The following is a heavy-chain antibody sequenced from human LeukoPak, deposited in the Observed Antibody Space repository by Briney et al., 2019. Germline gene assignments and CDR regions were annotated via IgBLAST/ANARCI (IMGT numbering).Heavy chain of an antibody. CDR2: IRSKANNYAT. CDR1: GFTFSGSA. Sequence: GGSLRLSCAASGFTFSGSAMHWVRQASGKGLEWVGRIRSKANNYATAYAASVKGRFTISSDDSKNTAYLQMNSLEAEDTAVYYCARHPETSTAMVQFDFWGQGTLVTV. V-gene: IGHV3-73*01. J-gene: IGHJ4*02. D-gene: IGHD5-18*01. CDR3: ARHPETSTAMVQFDF.